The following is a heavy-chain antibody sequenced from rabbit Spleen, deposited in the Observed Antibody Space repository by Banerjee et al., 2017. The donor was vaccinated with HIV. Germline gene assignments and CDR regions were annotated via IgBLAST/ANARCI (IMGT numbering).Heavy chain of an antibody. CDR1: GFDFNSYY. J-gene: IGHJ6*01. V-gene: IGHV1S7*01. Sequence: QLKETGGGLAQPGGSLTLSCKASGFDFNSYYMSWVRQAPGKGLEWIGYFDPVFGGTYYASWVNGQFTISSHNAQNTLYLQLNSLTVADTATYFCARDTGSSFSSYGMDLWGPGTLVTVS. CDR3: ARDTGSSFSSYGMDL. D-gene: IGHD8-1*01. CDR2: FDPVFGGT.